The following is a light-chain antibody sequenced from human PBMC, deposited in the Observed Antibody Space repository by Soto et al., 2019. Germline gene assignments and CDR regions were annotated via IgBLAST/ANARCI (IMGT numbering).Light chain of an antibody. Sequence: EIALTQSPGTLSLSPGERATLSWRASQSVSSDYLAWYQQKPGQAPTFLIFGASRRATGIPYRFAGSGAGAVFPLTISRLEPEDFAVYYCQRYGTSPRTFGEGTKVEIK. J-gene: IGKJ1*01. CDR3: QRYGTSPRT. CDR1: QSVSSDY. CDR2: GAS. V-gene: IGKV3-20*01.